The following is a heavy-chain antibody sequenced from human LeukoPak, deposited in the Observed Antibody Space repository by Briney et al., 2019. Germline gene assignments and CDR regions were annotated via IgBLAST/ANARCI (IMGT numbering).Heavy chain of an antibody. Sequence: PGGSLRLSCAASGFTVSSNYMSWVRQAPGKGLEWVSSISSSSSYIYYADSVKGRFTISRDNAKNSLYLQMNSLRAEDTAVYYCATGSAPGRWANDYWGQGTLVTVSS. V-gene: IGHV3-21*01. D-gene: IGHD2-15*01. J-gene: IGHJ4*02. CDR2: ISSSSSYI. CDR3: ATGSAPGRWANDY. CDR1: GFTVSSNY.